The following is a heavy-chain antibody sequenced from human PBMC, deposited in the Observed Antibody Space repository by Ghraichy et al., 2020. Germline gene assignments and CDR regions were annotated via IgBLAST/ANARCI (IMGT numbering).Heavy chain of an antibody. CDR3: AKDIGGRSGWYGIDY. D-gene: IGHD2-15*01. V-gene: IGHV3-9*01. J-gene: IGHJ4*02. Sequence: GGSLRLSCAASGFTFDDFAMHWVRQAPGKGLEWVSGISWNSGNIVYAESVKGRFTISRDSAKNSLHLQMNSLRAEDTALYYCAKDIGGRSGWYGIDYWGQGTLVTVSS. CDR2: ISWNSGNI. CDR1: GFTFDDFA.